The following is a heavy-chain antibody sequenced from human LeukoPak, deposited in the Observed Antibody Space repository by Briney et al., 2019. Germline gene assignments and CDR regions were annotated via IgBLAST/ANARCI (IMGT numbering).Heavy chain of an antibody. Sequence: GGSLRLSCAASGFTFSNAWMSWVRQAPGKGLEWVGRIKSKTDGGTTDYAAPGKGRFTISRDDSKNTLYLQMNSLKTEDTAVYYCTTDVSSYYYGSGSYYGLLDYWGQGTLVTVSS. CDR2: IKSKTDGGTT. CDR3: TTDVSSYYYGSGSYYGLLDY. V-gene: IGHV3-15*01. CDR1: GFTFSNAW. D-gene: IGHD3-10*01. J-gene: IGHJ4*02.